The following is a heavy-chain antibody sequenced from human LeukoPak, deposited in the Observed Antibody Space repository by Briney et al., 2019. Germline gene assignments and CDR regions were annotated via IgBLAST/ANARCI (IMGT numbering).Heavy chain of an antibody. V-gene: IGHV3-48*01. J-gene: IGHJ4*02. Sequence: GGSLSLSCAASGFTFSSYGMTWVRPAPGKGLEWVSYISSSSSTIYYADSVKGRFTISRDNSKNTLYLQMNSLRAEDTAVYYCAKERILWFGELLGGFDYWGQGTLVTVSS. D-gene: IGHD3-10*01. CDR3: AKERILWFGELLGGFDY. CDR2: ISSSSSTI. CDR1: GFTFSSYG.